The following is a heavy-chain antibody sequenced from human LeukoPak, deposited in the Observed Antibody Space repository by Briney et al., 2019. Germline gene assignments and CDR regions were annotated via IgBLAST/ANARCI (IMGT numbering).Heavy chain of an antibody. CDR1: GGSISSSSYY. D-gene: IGHD1-14*01. Sequence: PSETLSLTCTVSGGSISSSSYYWGWIRQPPGKGLEWIGSIYYSGSTYYNPSLKSRVTISVDTSKNQFSLKLTSVTAADTAVYYCARAPEYGLYYFDYWGQGTLVTVSS. J-gene: IGHJ4*02. V-gene: IGHV4-39*07. CDR3: ARAPEYGLYYFDY. CDR2: IYYSGST.